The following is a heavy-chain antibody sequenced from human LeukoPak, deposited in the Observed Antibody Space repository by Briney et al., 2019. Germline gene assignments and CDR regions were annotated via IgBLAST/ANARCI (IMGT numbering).Heavy chain of an antibody. J-gene: IGHJ3*02. D-gene: IGHD1-26*01. Sequence: GGSLRLSCAASGFTFSSYSMNWVRQAPGKGLEWVSSISSSSSYIYYADSVKGRFTISRDNAKISLYLQMNSLRAEDTAVYYCAREWELRGAFDIWGQGTMVTVSS. CDR1: GFTFSSYS. CDR2: ISSSSSYI. CDR3: AREWELRGAFDI. V-gene: IGHV3-21*01.